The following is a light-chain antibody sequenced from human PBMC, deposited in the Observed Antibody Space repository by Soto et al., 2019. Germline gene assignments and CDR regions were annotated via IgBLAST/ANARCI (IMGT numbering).Light chain of an antibody. CDR2: AAS. CDR3: QQINSYPWT. Sequence: DIQLTQSPSFLSASIGDRVTITCRASQDISGYLAWFQQKPGKAPKLLISAASTLQSGVPSRFSGSGSGTEFTLTLSSLQAEDLATYYCQQINSYPWTFGQGTKVDIK. CDR1: QDISGY. V-gene: IGKV1-9*01. J-gene: IGKJ1*01.